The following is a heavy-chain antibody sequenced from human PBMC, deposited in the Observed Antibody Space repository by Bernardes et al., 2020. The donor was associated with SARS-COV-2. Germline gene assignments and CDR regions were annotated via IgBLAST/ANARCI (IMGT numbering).Heavy chain of an antibody. D-gene: IGHD6-19*01. CDR2: ISGGGGST. CDR1: GFTFSSYG. CDR3: ARIDEVTGRDY. V-gene: IGHV3-23*01. J-gene: IGHJ4*02. Sequence: GGSLRLSCAASGFTFSSYGMSWVRQAPGKGLEWVSGISGGGGSTYYTDSVKGRFTISRDNSKNTLYLQMNSLIAEDTAIYYCARIDEVTGRDYWGQGTLVTVSS.